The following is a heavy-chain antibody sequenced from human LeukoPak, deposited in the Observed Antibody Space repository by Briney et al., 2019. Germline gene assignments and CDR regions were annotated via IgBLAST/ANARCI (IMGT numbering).Heavy chain of an antibody. D-gene: IGHD1-26*01. Sequence: GGSLRLSCAASGFTFSTYAMSWVRQTPEKGLEWVSATSGSGGSTYYADSVKGRFTISRDNSKNTLCLQMNSLRAEDTAVYYCAKDEVPYSGSQEWGHWGQGTLVTVSS. CDR1: GFTFSTYA. CDR3: AKDEVPYSGSQEWGH. CDR2: TSGSGGST. J-gene: IGHJ4*02. V-gene: IGHV3-23*01.